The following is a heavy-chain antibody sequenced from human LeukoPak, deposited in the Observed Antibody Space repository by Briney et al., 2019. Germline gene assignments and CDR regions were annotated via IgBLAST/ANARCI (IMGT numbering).Heavy chain of an antibody. D-gene: IGHD2-2*01. Sequence: GGSLRLSCAASGFTFSSYAMHWVRQAPGKGLEWVAVISYDGSNKYYADSVKGRFTISRDNSKNTLYLQMNSLRAEDTAVYYCAKRPAARYYYYYMDVWGKGTTVTVSS. CDR2: ISYDGSNK. CDR3: AKRPAARYYYYYMDV. V-gene: IGHV3-30-3*01. CDR1: GFTFSSYA. J-gene: IGHJ6*03.